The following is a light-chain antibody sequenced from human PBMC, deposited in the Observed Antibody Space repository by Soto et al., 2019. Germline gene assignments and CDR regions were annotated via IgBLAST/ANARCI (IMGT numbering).Light chain of an antibody. CDR3: QQYNNWPPWT. CDR2: DAS. J-gene: IGKJ1*01. CDR1: QSVSSY. V-gene: IGKV3-11*02. Sequence: EIVLTQSPATLSLSPGERATLSCRASQSVSSYLAWYQQKPGQAPRLLIYDASNRATGIPARFSGSGSGREFTLTISSLQSEDFAVYYCQQYNNWPPWTFGHGTKVEIK.